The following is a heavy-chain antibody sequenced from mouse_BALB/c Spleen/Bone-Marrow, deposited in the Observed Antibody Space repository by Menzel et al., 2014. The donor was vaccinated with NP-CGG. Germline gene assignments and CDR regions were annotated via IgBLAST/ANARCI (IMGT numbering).Heavy chain of an antibody. Sequence: LVKTGASVKISCKASGYSLTGYHMHWVKQSHGKSLEWIGYISCYNGATSYNQKFKGKATFTVDTSSSTAYMQFNSLTSEDSAVYYCARRDWDGGYYFDYWGQGTTLTVSS. CDR1: GYSLTGYH. CDR3: ARRDWDGGYYFDY. CDR2: ISCYNGAT. J-gene: IGHJ2*01. D-gene: IGHD4-1*01. V-gene: IGHV1S34*01.